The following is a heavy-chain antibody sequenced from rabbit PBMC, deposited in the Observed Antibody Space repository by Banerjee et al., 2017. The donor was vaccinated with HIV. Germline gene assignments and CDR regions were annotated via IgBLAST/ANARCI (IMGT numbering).Heavy chain of an antibody. J-gene: IGHJ4*01. CDR3: ARDGSSYYTFNL. Sequence: QEQLEESGGDLVKPEGSLTLTCTASGFSFNNKDVMCWVRQAPGKGLEWIACINTSSGNTVYATWAKGRFTISRTSSTTVTLQMTSLTAADTATYFCARDGSSYYTFNLWGQGTL. CDR1: GFSFNNKDV. V-gene: IGHV1S45*01. D-gene: IGHD8-1*01. CDR2: INTSSGNT.